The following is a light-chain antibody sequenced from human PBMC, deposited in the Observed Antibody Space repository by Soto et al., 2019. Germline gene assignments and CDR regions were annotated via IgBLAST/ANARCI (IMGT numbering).Light chain of an antibody. V-gene: IGLV2-11*01. J-gene: IGLJ1*01. CDR1: SSDVGGYNY. CDR2: DVS. CDR3: CSYAGSSYV. Sequence: QSVLTQPRSVSGSPGQSFTICCTGTSSDVGGYNYVSWYQQHPGKAPKLMIYDVSKRPSGVPDRFSGSKSGNTASLTISGLQAEDEADYYCCSYAGSSYVFGTGTKVTVL.